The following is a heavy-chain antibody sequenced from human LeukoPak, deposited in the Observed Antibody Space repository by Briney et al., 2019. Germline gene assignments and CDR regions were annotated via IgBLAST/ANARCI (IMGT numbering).Heavy chain of an antibody. CDR1: GGSFSGYY. CDR2: INHSGST. CDR3: ARGLYWVTGTTGLNYMGV. Sequence: SETLSLTCAVYGGSFSGYYWSWIRQAPGKGLEWIGEINHSGSTKYNPSLKSQFTISVDTSKNQFSLKLSSVTSADTAVYYCARGLYWVTGTTGLNYMGVWGKGTTVTVSS. J-gene: IGHJ6*03. V-gene: IGHV4-34*01. D-gene: IGHD1-7*01.